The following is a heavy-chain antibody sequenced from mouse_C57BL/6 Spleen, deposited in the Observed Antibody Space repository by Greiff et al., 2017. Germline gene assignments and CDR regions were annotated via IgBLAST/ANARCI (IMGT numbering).Heavy chain of an antibody. Sequence: EVKVVESGGGLVKPGGSLKLSCAASGFTFSDYGMHWVRQAPEKGLEWVAYISSGSSTIYYADTVKGRFTISRDNAKNTLFLQMTSLRSEDTAMYYCARGGYYGSSPYYYAMDYWGQGTSVTVSS. V-gene: IGHV5-17*01. CDR2: ISSGSSTI. J-gene: IGHJ4*01. CDR1: GFTFSDYG. CDR3: ARGGYYGSSPYYYAMDY. D-gene: IGHD1-1*01.